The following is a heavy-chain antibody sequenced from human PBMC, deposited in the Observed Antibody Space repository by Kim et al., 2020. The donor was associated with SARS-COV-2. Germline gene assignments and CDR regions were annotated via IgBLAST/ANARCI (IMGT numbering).Heavy chain of an antibody. CDR1: GGTFSSYA. J-gene: IGHJ4*02. Sequence: SVKVSCKASGGTFSSYAISWVRQAPGQGLEWMGRIIPILGIANYAQKFQGRVTITADKSTSTAYMELSSLRSEDTAVYYCASSNRITMVRGDYWGQGTLVTVSS. V-gene: IGHV1-69*04. D-gene: IGHD3-10*01. CDR2: IIPILGIA. CDR3: ASSNRITMVRGDY.